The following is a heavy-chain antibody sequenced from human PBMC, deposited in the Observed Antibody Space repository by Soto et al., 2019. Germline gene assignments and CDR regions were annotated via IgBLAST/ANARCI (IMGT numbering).Heavy chain of an antibody. V-gene: IGHV4-59*01. CDR1: GGSISSYY. CDR3: ARQRSLLYGVSPYFDY. J-gene: IGHJ4*02. D-gene: IGHD4-17*01. Sequence: PSETLSLTCTVSGGSISSYYWSWIRQPPGKGLEWIGYIYYSGSTNYNPSLKSRVTISVDTSKNQFSLKLSSVTAADTAVYYCARQRSLLYGVSPYFDYWGQGTLVTVSS. CDR2: IYYSGST.